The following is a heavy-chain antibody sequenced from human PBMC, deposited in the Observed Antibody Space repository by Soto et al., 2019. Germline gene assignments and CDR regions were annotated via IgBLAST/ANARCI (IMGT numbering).Heavy chain of an antibody. CDR3: ARDLIGIAAAGTEAALTYFDY. CDR1: GDSVSSNSAA. J-gene: IGHJ4*02. CDR2: TYYRSKWYN. V-gene: IGHV6-1*01. Sequence: QVQLQQSGPGLVKPSQTLSLTCAISGDSVSSNSAAWNWIRQSPSRGLEWLGRTYYRSKWYNDSAVSVKSRITINPDTSKHQFSLQLNSVTPEDTAVYYCARDLIGIAAAGTEAALTYFDYWGQGTLVTVSS. D-gene: IGHD6-13*01.